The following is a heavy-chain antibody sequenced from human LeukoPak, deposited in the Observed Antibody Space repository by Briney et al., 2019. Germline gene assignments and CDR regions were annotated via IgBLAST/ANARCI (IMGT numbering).Heavy chain of an antibody. Sequence: PGGSLRLSCSTSGFTFGDYAMTWFRQAPGKGLEWVGFVRSKAYGGTTDYAASVKGRFSISRDDSKSIAYLQMNSLKTEDTALYYCATSPLNRSSGNDYWGQGTLVTVSS. D-gene: IGHD6-6*01. CDR3: ATSPLNRSSGNDY. J-gene: IGHJ4*02. V-gene: IGHV3-49*03. CDR2: VRSKAYGGTT. CDR1: GFTFGDYA.